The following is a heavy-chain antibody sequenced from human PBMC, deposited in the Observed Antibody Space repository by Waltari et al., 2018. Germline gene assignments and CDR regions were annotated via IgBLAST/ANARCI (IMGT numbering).Heavy chain of an antibody. CDR1: GYSISSGYY. CDR2: IYHSGST. CDR3: ARLGFSDY. Sequence: QVQLQESGPGLVKPSETLSLTCAVSGYSISSGYYWGWIRQPPGKGLEWIGSIYHSGSTDYNPSLKSRVTISVDMSKNQFSLKLSSVTAADTAVYYCARLGFSDYWGQGTLVTVSS. V-gene: IGHV4-38-2*01. D-gene: IGHD3-10*01. J-gene: IGHJ4*02.